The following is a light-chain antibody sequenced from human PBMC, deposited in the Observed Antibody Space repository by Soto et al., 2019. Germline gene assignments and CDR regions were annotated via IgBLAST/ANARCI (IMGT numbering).Light chain of an antibody. V-gene: IGKV3-20*01. CDR3: QQYGRSPPFT. Sequence: ENVLTQSPGTLSLSPGERATLSCRASQSVSSNYLAWYQQKPGQAPRLLIYGASSRATGIPDRFSGSGSGTDFTLTISRREPEDFAVYYCQQYGRSPPFTFGPGTKVDF. J-gene: IGKJ3*01. CDR2: GAS. CDR1: QSVSSNY.